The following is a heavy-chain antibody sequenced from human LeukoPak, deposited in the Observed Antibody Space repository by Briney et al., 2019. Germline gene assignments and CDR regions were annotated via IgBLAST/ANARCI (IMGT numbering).Heavy chain of an antibody. D-gene: IGHD1-20*01. CDR2: INHSGST. CDR3: ARGLRYNWNPYYFDY. J-gene: IGHJ4*02. CDR1: GFAFSSYA. Sequence: GSLRLSCAASGFAFSSYAMSWVRQPPGKGLEWIGEINHSGSTNYNPSLKSRVTISVDTSKNQLSLKLSSVTAADTAVYYCARGLRYNWNPYYFDYWGQGTLVTVSS. V-gene: IGHV4-34*01.